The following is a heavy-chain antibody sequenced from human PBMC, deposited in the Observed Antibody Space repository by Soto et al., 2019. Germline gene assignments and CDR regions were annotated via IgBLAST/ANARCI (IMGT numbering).Heavy chain of an antibody. D-gene: IGHD3-9*01. CDR3: ARGDILTGPDFDY. J-gene: IGHJ4*02. V-gene: IGHV1-3*01. Sequence: GASVKVSCKASEYTFTSYDIHWVRQAPGQRLEWMGRINAGNGNTKYSQKFQDRVIFTRDTSATTAYMELRSLRSDDTAVYYCARGDILTGPDFDYWGQGTLVTVSS. CDR2: INAGNGNT. CDR1: EYTFTSYD.